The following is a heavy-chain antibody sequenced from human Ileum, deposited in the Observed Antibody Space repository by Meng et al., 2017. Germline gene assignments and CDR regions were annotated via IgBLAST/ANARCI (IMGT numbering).Heavy chain of an antibody. CDR1: GDSFTDYY. J-gene: IGHJ4*02. D-gene: IGHD1-26*01. Sequence: QLQLMQWGAGMLKPSETLSLTCNVYGDSFTDYYWNWLRQPPGKGLEWIGEIHYSGSTNYSPSLESRVTISEDTSQKQFSLRLSSVTAADTAVYYCARRIRGGSYLGWGQGTLVTVSS. CDR2: IHYSGST. CDR3: ARRIRGGSYLG. V-gene: IGHV4-34*01.